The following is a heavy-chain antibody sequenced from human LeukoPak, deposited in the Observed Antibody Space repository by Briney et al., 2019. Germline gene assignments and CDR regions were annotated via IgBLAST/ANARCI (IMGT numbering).Heavy chain of an antibody. CDR3: ARGGGTPTTVVTPFDY. CDR1: GGSIISSNW. Sequence: PSGTLSLTCAVSGGSIISSNWWSWARHPPGKGRKGMGKVFHSGSTNYSPSLRSRVTISVDKSKNQFSLKLNSVTAADTAVYYCARGGGTPTTVVTPFDYWGQGTLVTVSS. CDR2: VFHSGST. D-gene: IGHD4-23*01. J-gene: IGHJ4*02. V-gene: IGHV4-4*02.